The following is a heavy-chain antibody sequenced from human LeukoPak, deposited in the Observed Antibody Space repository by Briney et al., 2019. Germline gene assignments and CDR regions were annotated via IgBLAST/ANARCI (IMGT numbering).Heavy chain of an antibody. V-gene: IGHV3-7*03. D-gene: IGHD6-13*01. CDR2: IKQDGSET. CDR3: ARVAAAVPDY. CDR1: GFTFTTYW. Sequence: GGSLRLSCAASGFTFTTYWMAWVRQAPGKGLEWVANIKQDGSETYYMDSVEGRFTISRDNAKNTLFLQMDSLTDEDTAVYYCARVAAAVPDYWGQGTLAAVSS. J-gene: IGHJ4*02.